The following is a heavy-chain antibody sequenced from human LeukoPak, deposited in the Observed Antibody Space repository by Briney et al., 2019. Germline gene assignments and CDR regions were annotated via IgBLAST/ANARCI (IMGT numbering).Heavy chain of an antibody. CDR1: GFTFSTYG. V-gene: IGHV3-30*02. CDR3: ARRLDY. CDR2: IRYDGNNK. D-gene: IGHD1-1*01. Sequence: GGSLRLSCAASGFTFSTYGMHWVRQAPGKGLEWVAFIRYDGNNKFYADSVKGRFTISRDNAKNSLYLQMNNLRAEDTAVYYCARRLDYWGQGTLVTVSS. J-gene: IGHJ4*02.